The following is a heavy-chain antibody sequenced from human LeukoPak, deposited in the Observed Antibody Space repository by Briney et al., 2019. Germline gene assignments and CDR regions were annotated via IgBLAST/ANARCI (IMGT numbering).Heavy chain of an antibody. CDR1: GYIFTGIY. CDR3: ARNGQLLSGWNWFDA. J-gene: IGHJ5*02. D-gene: IGHD2-2*01. Sequence: ASVTVSFKSSGYIFTGIYLHWVWQAPGPGHELVGWTKTNNGNTKYTHKFPDWVTMSRDPSPTTAYMELTRLTSGDTAFYYCARNGQLLSGWNWFDAWGQGALVTVSS. V-gene: IGHV1-2*04. CDR2: TKTNNGNT.